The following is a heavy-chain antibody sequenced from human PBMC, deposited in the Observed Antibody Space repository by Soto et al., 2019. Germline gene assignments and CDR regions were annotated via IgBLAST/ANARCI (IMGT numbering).Heavy chain of an antibody. CDR3: ARDLGSGWFYFDY. Sequence: GASVKVSCKASGYTFNSYHMHWVRQAPGQGLEWMGIMNPSDGSTSYEQKFQGRVTMTRDTSTSTVYMELSSLRSEDSAVYYCARDLGSGWFYFDYWGQGTLVTVSS. D-gene: IGHD6-19*01. V-gene: IGHV1-46*02. CDR2: MNPSDGST. J-gene: IGHJ4*02. CDR1: GYTFNSYH.